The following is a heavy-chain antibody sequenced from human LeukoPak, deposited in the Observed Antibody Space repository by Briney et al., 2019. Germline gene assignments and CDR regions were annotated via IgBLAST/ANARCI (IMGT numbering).Heavy chain of an antibody. CDR3: AKDYYDSSGRGIDY. J-gene: IGHJ4*02. D-gene: IGHD3-22*01. CDR2: ISGSGGST. V-gene: IGHV3-23*01. CDR1: AFTFSIYA. Sequence: GGSLRPSCAASAFTFSIYAMSWDRQAQGEGLEWVSAISGSGGSTYYADSVQGRFTISRDNSKNTLYLQMNSLRAEDTAVYYCAKDYYDSSGRGIDYWGQGTLVTVSS.